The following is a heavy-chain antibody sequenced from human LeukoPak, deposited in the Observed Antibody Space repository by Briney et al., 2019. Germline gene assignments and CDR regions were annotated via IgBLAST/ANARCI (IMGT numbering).Heavy chain of an antibody. CDR2: ISAYNGNT. V-gene: IGHV1-18*01. CDR1: GYTFTSYG. D-gene: IGHD4-23*01. Sequence: ASGKVSCKASGYTFTSYGISWVRQAPGQGLEWMGWISAYNGNTNYAQKLQGRVTMTTDTSTSTAYMELRSLRSDDTAVYYCARDLFSGNPPGYWGQGTLVTVSS. J-gene: IGHJ4*02. CDR3: ARDLFSGNPPGY.